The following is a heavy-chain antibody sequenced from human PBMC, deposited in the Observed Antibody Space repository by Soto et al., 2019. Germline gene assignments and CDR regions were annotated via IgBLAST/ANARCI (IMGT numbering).Heavy chain of an antibody. J-gene: IGHJ6*02. CDR1: GFTFSSYS. CDR2: ISSSSSYI. D-gene: IGHD6-13*01. CDR3: ARASERGSSWDFYYYYGMDI. V-gene: IGHV3-21*01. Sequence: PVGSLRLSCAASGFTFSSYSMNWVRQAPGKGLEWVSSISSSSSYIYYADSVKGRFTISRDNAKNSLYLQMNSLRAEDTAVYYCARASERGSSWDFYYYYGMDIWGQGTTVTVSS.